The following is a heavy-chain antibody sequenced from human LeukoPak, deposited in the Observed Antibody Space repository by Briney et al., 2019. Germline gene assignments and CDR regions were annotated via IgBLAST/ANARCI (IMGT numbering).Heavy chain of an antibody. Sequence: SVKVSCKASGGTFTSFGINWVRQAPGQGLEWMGGTTPVFGTANYAQKFQDRITITADESTSTAYMELRSLRSDDTAVYYCARTRRDGYNYEVDYFDYWGQGTLVTVSS. CDR1: GGTFTSFG. D-gene: IGHD5-24*01. CDR3: ARTRRDGYNYEVDYFDY. CDR2: TTPVFGTA. V-gene: IGHV1-69*13. J-gene: IGHJ4*02.